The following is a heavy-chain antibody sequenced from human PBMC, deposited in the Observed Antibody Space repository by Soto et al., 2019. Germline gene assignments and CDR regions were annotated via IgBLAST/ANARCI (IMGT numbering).Heavy chain of an antibody. J-gene: IGHJ3*02. CDR1: GFTFSSYA. CDR3: ARDGSGYPYDAFDI. V-gene: IGHV3-30-3*01. D-gene: IGHD3-22*01. Sequence: LSLPCAASGFTFSSYAMHWVRQAPGKGLEWVAVISYDGSNKYYADSVKGRFTISRDNSKNTLYLQMNSLRAEDTAVYYCARDGSGYPYDAFDIWGQGTMVTVSS. CDR2: ISYDGSNK.